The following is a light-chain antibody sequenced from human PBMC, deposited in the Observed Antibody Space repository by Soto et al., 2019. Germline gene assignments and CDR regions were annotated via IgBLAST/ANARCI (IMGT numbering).Light chain of an antibody. CDR1: QSISSW. V-gene: IGKV1-5*01. CDR3: QQYNSYSPDT. J-gene: IGKJ2*01. CDR2: DAS. Sequence: DIQMTQSPSTLSASVGDRVTITCRASQSISSWLAWYQQKPGKAPKLLIYDASSLESGVPSRFIGSGSGTEFTLTISSLQPDDFATYYCQQYNSYSPDTFGQGTNLEIK.